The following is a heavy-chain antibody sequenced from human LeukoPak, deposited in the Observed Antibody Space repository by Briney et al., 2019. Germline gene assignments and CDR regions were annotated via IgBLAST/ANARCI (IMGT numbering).Heavy chain of an antibody. Sequence: PGGSLRLSCAASGFTFDDYAMHWVRQAPGKGLEWVANIKQDGSEKYYVDSVKGRFTISRDNAKNSLYLQMNSLRAEDTAVYYCAREYYDYVWGSYRYTGDYWGQGTLVTVSS. D-gene: IGHD3-16*02. J-gene: IGHJ4*02. CDR3: AREYYDYVWGSYRYTGDY. CDR2: IKQDGSEK. V-gene: IGHV3-7*01. CDR1: GFTFDDYA.